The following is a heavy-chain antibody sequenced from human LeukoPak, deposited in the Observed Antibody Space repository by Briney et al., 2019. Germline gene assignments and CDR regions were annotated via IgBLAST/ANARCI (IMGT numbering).Heavy chain of an antibody. CDR1: GGSISSGGYY. D-gene: IGHD3-3*01. V-gene: IGHV4-39*07. CDR2: INHSGST. CDR3: ARGPAVLRFLEWLPPPPYYYGMDV. Sequence: PSETLSLTCTVSGGSISSGGYYWSWIRQPPGKGLEWIGEINHSGSTNYNPSLKSRATISVDTSKNQFSLKLSPVTAADTAVYYCARGPAVLRFLEWLPPPPYYYGMDVWGQGTTVTVSS. J-gene: IGHJ6*02.